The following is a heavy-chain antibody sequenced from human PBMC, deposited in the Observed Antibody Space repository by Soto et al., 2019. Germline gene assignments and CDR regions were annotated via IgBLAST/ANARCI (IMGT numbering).Heavy chain of an antibody. Sequence: SVKVSCKASGGTFSSYAISWVRQAPGQGLEWMGGIIPIFGTANYAQKFQGRVTITADESTSTAYMELSSLRSEDTAVYYCARAATYYYDSSGYYPFDPWGQGTLVTVSS. CDR1: GGTFSSYA. J-gene: IGHJ5*02. V-gene: IGHV1-69*13. CDR3: ARAATYYYDSSGYYPFDP. D-gene: IGHD3-22*01. CDR2: IIPIFGTA.